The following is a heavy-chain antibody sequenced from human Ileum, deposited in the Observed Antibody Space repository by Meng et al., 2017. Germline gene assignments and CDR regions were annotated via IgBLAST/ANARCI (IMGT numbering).Heavy chain of an antibody. CDR2: IASDGRNK. CDR1: GVTFSSHG. J-gene: IGHJ5*01. V-gene: IGHV3-33*01. Sequence: VQLVASGGGGVPPGTSLGLSCAASGVTFSSHGFHWVRQAPGKALEWVAFIASDGRNKNYAESVKGRFTTSRDNSMNTLSLQMNSLRVDDTALYFCARDRGVRWLDSWGQGTLVTVSS. D-gene: IGHD3-3*01. CDR3: ARDRGVRWLDS.